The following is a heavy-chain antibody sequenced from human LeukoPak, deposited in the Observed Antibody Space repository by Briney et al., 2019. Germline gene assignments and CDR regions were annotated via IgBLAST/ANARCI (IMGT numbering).Heavy chain of an antibody. J-gene: IGHJ4*02. Sequence: GGSLRLSXAASGFTFSSYSMNWVRQAPGKGLEWVSSISSSSSYIYYAESVKGRFTISRDNAKNSLYLQMNSLRAEDKAVYYCAKGSSWYYFDYWGQGTLVTVSS. V-gene: IGHV3-21*01. D-gene: IGHD6-13*01. CDR3: AKGSSWYYFDY. CDR1: GFTFSSYS. CDR2: ISSSSSYI.